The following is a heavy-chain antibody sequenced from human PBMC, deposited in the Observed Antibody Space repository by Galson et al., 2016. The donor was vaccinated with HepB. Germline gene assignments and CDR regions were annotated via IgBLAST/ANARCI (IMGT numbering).Heavy chain of an antibody. V-gene: IGHV1-46*01. CDR3: ARNSSGSYPFDY. J-gene: IGHJ4*02. CDR2: IHPTDVTP. Sequence: SVKVSCKASGYTFSDYYMHWVRQAPGQGLEWMGIIHPTDVTPHYAPKLQGRVSLTTATSTSTAYMELRSLRSDDTAVDYCARNSSGSYPFDYWGQGTLVSVSA. CDR1: GYTFSDYY. D-gene: IGHD3-22*01.